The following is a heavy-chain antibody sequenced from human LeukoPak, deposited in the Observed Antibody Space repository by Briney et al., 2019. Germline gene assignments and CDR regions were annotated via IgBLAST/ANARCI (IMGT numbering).Heavy chain of an antibody. D-gene: IGHD2-15*01. Sequence: PSETLSLTCTVSGGSISSYYWSWIRQPPGKGLEWIGYIYYSGSTNYNPSLKSRVTISVDTSKNQFSLKLSSETAADTAVYYCARRGENCSGGSCYGLDYWGQGTLVTVSS. J-gene: IGHJ4*02. CDR1: GGSISSYY. V-gene: IGHV4-59*01. CDR3: ARRGENCSGGSCYGLDY. CDR2: IYYSGST.